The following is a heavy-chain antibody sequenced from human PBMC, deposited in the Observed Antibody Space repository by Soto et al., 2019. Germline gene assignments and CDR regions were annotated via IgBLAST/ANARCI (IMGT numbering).Heavy chain of an antibody. V-gene: IGHV4-39*01. Sequence: PSETLSLTCTVSGGSISSSSYYWGWSRQPPGKGLEWIGSIYYSGSTYYNPSLKSQVTISVDTSKNQFSLKLSSVTAADTAVYYCARPEIDCSSTSCYDGGMDVWGQGTTVS. CDR3: ARPEIDCSSTSCYDGGMDV. J-gene: IGHJ6*02. D-gene: IGHD2-2*01. CDR1: GGSISSSSYY. CDR2: IYYSGST.